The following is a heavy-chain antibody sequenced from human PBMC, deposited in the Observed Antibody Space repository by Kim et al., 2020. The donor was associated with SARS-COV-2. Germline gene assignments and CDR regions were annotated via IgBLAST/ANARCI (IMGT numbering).Heavy chain of an antibody. D-gene: IGHD3-3*02. CDR2: IYTSGTP. CDR3: VRDLFLSGAFDM. V-gene: IGHV4-4*07. CDR1: GGSISTYY. Sequence: SETLSLTCTVSGGSISTYYWSWIRQPAGKGLEWIGRIYTSGTPNYNPSLKSRVTMSVDTSRNQVSLKLSSVTAADTAVYYCVRDLFLSGAFDMWGQGTMVTVSS. J-gene: IGHJ3*02.